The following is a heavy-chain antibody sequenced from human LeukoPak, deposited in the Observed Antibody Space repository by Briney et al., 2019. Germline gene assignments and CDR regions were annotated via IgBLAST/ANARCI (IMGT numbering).Heavy chain of an antibody. J-gene: IGHJ3*02. CDR2: IYYSGST. CDR1: GGSISSYY. CDR3: ARHGGIVVVVAAGDAFDI. D-gene: IGHD2-15*01. V-gene: IGHV4-59*01. Sequence: KPSETLSLTCTVSGGSISSYYWSWIRQPPGKGLEWIGYIYYSGSTNYNPSLKSRVTISVDTSKNQFSLKLSSVTAADTAVYYCARHGGIVVVVAAGDAFDIWGQGTMVTVSS.